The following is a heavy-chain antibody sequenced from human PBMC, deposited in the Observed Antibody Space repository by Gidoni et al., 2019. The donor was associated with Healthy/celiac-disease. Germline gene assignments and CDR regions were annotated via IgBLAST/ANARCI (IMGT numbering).Heavy chain of an antibody. CDR2: ST. J-gene: IGHJ6*02. CDR3: ARAPGTMVRGVMAYYYGMDV. V-gene: IGHV4-61*02. D-gene: IGHD3-10*01. Sequence: STNYNPSLKRRVTISVDTSNNQFSLKLSSVTSADTAVYYCARAPGTMVRGVMAYYYGMDVWGQGTTVTVSS.